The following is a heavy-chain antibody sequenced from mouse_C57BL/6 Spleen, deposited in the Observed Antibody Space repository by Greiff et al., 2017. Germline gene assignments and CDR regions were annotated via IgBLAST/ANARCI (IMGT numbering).Heavy chain of an antibody. D-gene: IGHD5-1*01. J-gene: IGHJ4*01. CDR2: IYPGDGDT. CDR3: ARERSTSMDY. V-gene: IGHV1-82*01. Sequence: QVQLQQSGPGLVQPEASVKISCTASGYAFSSSWMNWVKQRPGKGLEWIGRIYPGDGDTNYNWKFKGKATLTADKSSSTAYMQLSSLTSEDSAVYFCARERSTSMDYWGKGTSVTVSS. CDR1: GYAFSSSW.